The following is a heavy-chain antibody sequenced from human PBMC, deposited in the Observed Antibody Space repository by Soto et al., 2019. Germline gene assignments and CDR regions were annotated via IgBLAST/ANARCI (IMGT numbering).Heavy chain of an antibody. CDR1: GYTFTSSD. V-gene: IGHV1-8*01. CDR3: AVGFRSGWVFDY. D-gene: IGHD6-19*01. J-gene: IGHJ4*02. Sequence: QVQLVQSGAEVKKPGASVKVSCKASGYTFTSSDISWVRQATGQGLEWLGWMHPNSGITGYTQKFQGRVTMTRNTSISTAYMELSRLRSEDTAVYYCAVGFRSGWVFDYWGQGALVTVSS. CDR2: MHPNSGIT.